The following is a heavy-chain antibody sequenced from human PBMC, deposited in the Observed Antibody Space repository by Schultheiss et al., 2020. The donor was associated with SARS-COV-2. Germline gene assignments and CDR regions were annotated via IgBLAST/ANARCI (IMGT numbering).Heavy chain of an antibody. D-gene: IGHD5-18*01. CDR3: ARVGRGYSYGYFDY. J-gene: IGHJ4*02. Sequence: GGSLRLSCAASGFTFSSYAMSWVRQAPGKGLEWVSSISSSSSYIYYADSVKGRFTISRDNAKNSLYLQMNSLRAEDTAVYYCARVGRGYSYGYFDYWGQGTLVTVSS. CDR1: GFTFSSYA. V-gene: IGHV3-21*01. CDR2: ISSSSSYI.